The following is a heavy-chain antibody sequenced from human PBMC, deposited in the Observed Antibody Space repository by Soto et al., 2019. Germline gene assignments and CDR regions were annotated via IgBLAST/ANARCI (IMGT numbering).Heavy chain of an antibody. CDR3: AHYRYGNFDY. D-gene: IGHD1-1*01. CDR1: GFSLSTSGVG. J-gene: IGHJ4*02. V-gene: IGHV2-5*02. Sequence: QITLKESGPTLVKPTQTLTLTCTFSGFSLSTSGVGVGWIRQPPGKALECLGLIYWDGDKRYSPSLTSRLTITKDTSKNQVVLTMPNMDPVDTATYYCAHYRYGNFDYWGQGALVTVSS. CDR2: IYWDGDK.